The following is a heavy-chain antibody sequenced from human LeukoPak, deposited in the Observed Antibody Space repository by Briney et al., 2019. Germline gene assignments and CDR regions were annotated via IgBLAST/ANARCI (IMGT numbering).Heavy chain of an antibody. CDR2: ISAYNGNT. J-gene: IGHJ5*02. CDR3: ARDLNSSGWYWFDP. CDR1: GYTFTNYY. D-gene: IGHD6-19*01. V-gene: IGHV1-18*04. Sequence: GASVKVSCKTSGYTFTNYYMHWVRQAPGQGLEWMGWISAYNGNTNYAQKLQGRVTMTTDTSTSTAYMELRSLRSDDTAVYYCARDLNSSGWYWFDPWGQGTLVTVSS.